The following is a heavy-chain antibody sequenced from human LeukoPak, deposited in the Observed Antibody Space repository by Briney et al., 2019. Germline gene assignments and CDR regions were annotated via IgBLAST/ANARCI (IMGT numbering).Heavy chain of an antibody. V-gene: IGHV1-69*13. Sequence: SVKVSCKASGNSISNYAVRWVRQAPGQGFEWMGGIIPIFGTADYAQKFQGRVTITADQSTSTTYMALSSLKSEDTATYYCTTRACHAGGCSSSFYYYYGLHFWGQGTTVSVSS. D-gene: IGHD3-16*01. CDR3: TTRACHAGGCSSSFYYYYGLHF. CDR1: GNSISNYA. CDR2: IIPIFGTA. J-gene: IGHJ6*02.